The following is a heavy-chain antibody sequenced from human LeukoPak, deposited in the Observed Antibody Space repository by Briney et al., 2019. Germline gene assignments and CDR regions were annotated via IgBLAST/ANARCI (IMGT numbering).Heavy chain of an antibody. J-gene: IGHJ4*02. Sequence: ASVKVSCKASGYTFTNYFMHWVRQAPGQGVEWMGVINPSGGGTTYAQRFQGKVTMTRDTSTSTVHMELSSLRSEDTAVYYCARGQNKCLGHWGQGTLVTVSS. V-gene: IGHV1-46*01. CDR3: ARGQNKCLGH. CDR2: INPSGGGT. CDR1: GYTFTNYF. D-gene: IGHD2/OR15-2a*01.